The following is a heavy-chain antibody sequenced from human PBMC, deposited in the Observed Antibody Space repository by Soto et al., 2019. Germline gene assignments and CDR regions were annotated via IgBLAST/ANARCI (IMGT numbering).Heavy chain of an antibody. V-gene: IGHV4-39*01. D-gene: IGHD3-10*01. J-gene: IGHJ4*02. CDR1: GGSISSSSYY. CDR3: ARILQGFGELYFDY. Sequence: QLQLQESGPGLVKPSETLSLTCTVSGGSISSSSYYWGWIRQPPGKGLEWIGSIYYSGSTYYNPSLKSRVTISVDTSKNQFSLKLSSVTAADTAVYYCARILQGFGELYFDYWGQGTLVTVSS. CDR2: IYYSGST.